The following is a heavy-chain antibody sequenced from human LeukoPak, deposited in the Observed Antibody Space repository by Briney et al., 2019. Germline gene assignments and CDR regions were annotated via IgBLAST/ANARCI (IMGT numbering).Heavy chain of an antibody. CDR1: GYTFTGYY. V-gene: IGHV1-2*02. D-gene: IGHD3-22*01. Sequence: ASVKVSCKASGYTFTGYYMHWVRQAPGQGLEWMGWINPKSGGTNYAQKFQGRVTMTRDTSISTAYMELSSLRSDDTAVYYCATVPYYYDSSGSYWYFDLWGRGTLVTVSS. CDR2: INPKSGGT. J-gene: IGHJ2*01. CDR3: ATVPYYYDSSGSYWYFDL.